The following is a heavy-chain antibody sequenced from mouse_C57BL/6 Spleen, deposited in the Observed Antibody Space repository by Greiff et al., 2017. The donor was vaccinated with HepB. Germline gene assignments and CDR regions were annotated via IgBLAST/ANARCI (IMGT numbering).Heavy chain of an antibody. CDR3: ARFITTVVGYYFDY. V-gene: IGHV5-16*01. CDR2: INYDGSST. D-gene: IGHD1-1*01. J-gene: IGHJ2*01. Sequence: EVQVVESEGGLVQPGSSMKLSCTASGFTFSDYYMAWVRQVPEKGLEWVANINYDGSSTYYLDSLKSRFIISRDNAKNILYLQMSSLKSEDTATYYCARFITTVVGYYFDYWGQGTTLTVSS. CDR1: GFTFSDYY.